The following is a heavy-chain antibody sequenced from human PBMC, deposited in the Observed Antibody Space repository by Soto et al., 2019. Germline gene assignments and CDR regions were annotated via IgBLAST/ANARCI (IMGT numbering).Heavy chain of an antibody. CDR2: INHSGSI. Sequence: PSETLSLTCAVYGASFSDYYWTWIRQPPGKGLEWIGEINHSGSIDYNLSLKSRVTISLDTSKNQFSLKLSSVTAAETAVYYCERGLILWFGECSRRGGYYYYMDVWGKGTTVTVSS. J-gene: IGHJ6*03. CDR1: GASFSDYY. CDR3: ERGLILWFGECSRRGGYYYYMDV. V-gene: IGHV4-34*01. D-gene: IGHD3-10*01.